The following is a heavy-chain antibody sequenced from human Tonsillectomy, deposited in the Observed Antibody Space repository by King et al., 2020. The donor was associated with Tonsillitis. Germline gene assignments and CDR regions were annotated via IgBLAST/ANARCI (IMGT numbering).Heavy chain of an antibody. Sequence: VQLQESGPGLVKPSQTLSLTCTVSGGSISSGSYYWSWIRQPAGKGLEWIGRIYSSGSTSYNPSLKSRVTISVDTSKNQFSLKLSSVTAADTAVYYCARRLGDHYYYYYMDVWGKGTTVTVSS. D-gene: IGHD3-16*01. J-gene: IGHJ6*03. V-gene: IGHV4-61*02. CDR1: GGSISSGSYY. CDR2: IYSSGST. CDR3: ARRLGDHYYYYYMDV.